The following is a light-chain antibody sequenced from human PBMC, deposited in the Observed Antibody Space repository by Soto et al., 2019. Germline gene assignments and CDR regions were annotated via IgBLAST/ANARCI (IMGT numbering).Light chain of an antibody. V-gene: IGKV3-20*01. CDR2: GAS. CDR3: QQYGSSPLT. CDR1: QSVSSSS. J-gene: IGKJ1*01. Sequence: EKVLTQSPGTLYLSPGERATLSCRASQSVSSSSLAWYQQKPGQAPRLLIYGASSRATGIPDRFSGSGSGTDFTLTISKLEPEDFAVYYCQQYGSSPLTFGQGTKLDIK.